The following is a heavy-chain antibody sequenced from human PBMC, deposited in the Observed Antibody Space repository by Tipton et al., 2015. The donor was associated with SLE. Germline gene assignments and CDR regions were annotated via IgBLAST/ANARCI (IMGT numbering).Heavy chain of an antibody. CDR1: GSTFSSYG. CDR3: AKGEQWLVLY. Sequence: GSLRLSCAASGSTFSSYGMHWVRQAPGKGLEWVAFIRYDGGNKYYADSVKGRFTISRDNSTNTLYLQMNSLGAEDTAVYYCAKGEQWLVLYWGQGTLVTVSS. J-gene: IGHJ4*02. V-gene: IGHV3-30*02. D-gene: IGHD6-19*01. CDR2: IRYDGGNK.